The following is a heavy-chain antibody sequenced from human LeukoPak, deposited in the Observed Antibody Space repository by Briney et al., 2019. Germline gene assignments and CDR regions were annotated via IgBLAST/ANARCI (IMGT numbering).Heavy chain of an antibody. CDR2: IYFSGST. CDR1: GGSISSGGYY. V-gene: IGHV4-31*03. J-gene: IGHJ6*02. Sequence: RRSQTLSLTCTVSGGSISSGGYYWSWIRQHPGKGLEWFGYIYFSGSTYYNPSLKSRVTISVDTSKNQFSLKLSSVTAADTAVYYCARDPGSGTKELPYYYYGMDVWGQGTTVTVSS. CDR3: ARDPGSGTKELPYYYYGMDV. D-gene: IGHD3-10*01.